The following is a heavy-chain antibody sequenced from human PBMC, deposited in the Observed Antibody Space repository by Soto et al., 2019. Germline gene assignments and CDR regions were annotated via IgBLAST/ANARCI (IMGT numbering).Heavy chain of an antibody. J-gene: IGHJ4*02. V-gene: IGHV3-7*05. CDR2: IKEGGSDR. CDR3: AREEVIRGEKGY. Sequence: GGSLRLSCATSGFSFSTFWMSWVRQAPGKGLEWVANIKEGGSDRYYVDSVRGRFTISRDNAKNSLFLQMNSLTAEDTAVYYCAREEVIRGEKGYWGQGTLVTVSS. D-gene: IGHD3-10*01. CDR1: GFSFSTFW.